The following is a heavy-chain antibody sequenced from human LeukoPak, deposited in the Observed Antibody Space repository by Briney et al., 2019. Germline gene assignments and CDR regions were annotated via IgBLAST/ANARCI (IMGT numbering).Heavy chain of an antibody. V-gene: IGHV3-23*01. CDR3: ARDSYCSGGSCYRYYYYYGMDV. CDR2: ISGSGGST. D-gene: IGHD2-15*01. J-gene: IGHJ6*02. CDR1: GFTFSSYA. Sequence: GGSLRLSCAASGFTFSSYAMSWVHQAPGKGLEWVSAISGSGGSTYYADSVKGRFTISRDNAKNSLYLQMNSLRAEDTAVYYCARDSYCSGGSCYRYYYYYGMDVWGQGTTVTVSS.